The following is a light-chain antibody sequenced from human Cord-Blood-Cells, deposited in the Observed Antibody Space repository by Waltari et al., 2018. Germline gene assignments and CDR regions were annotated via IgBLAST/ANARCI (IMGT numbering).Light chain of an antibody. CDR1: QSVSSY. V-gene: IGKV3-11*01. J-gene: IGKJ4*01. Sequence: EIVFTQSPATLSLSPGARATLPCRASQSVSSYLAWYQQKPGQAPRLLIYDASNRATGIPARFSGSGSGTDFTLTISSLEPEDVADYYCQQRSNWPLTFGGGTKVEIK. CDR2: DAS. CDR3: QQRSNWPLT.